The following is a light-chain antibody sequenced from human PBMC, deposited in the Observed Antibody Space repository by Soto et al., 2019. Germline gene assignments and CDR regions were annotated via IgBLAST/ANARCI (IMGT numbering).Light chain of an antibody. CDR1: QSVSSSY. CDR3: QQYGSSLYT. J-gene: IGKJ2*01. V-gene: IGKV3-20*01. Sequence: EIVLTQSPGTLSLSPGERATLSCRASQSVSSSYLAWYQQKPGQAPRLLIYGASSRATGIPDRFSGSGSGTDFTLTIRRLEPEDFELYYCQQYGSSLYTFGQGTKLEIK. CDR2: GAS.